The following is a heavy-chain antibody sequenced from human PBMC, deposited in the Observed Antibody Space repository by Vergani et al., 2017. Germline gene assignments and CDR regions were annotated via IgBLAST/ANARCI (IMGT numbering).Heavy chain of an antibody. J-gene: IGHJ4*02. Sequence: QVQLVESAGGVVQPGGSLRLSCAASGFTFSNFGMHWIRQAPGKGLEWLAYIGKDGITTRYRDAVKGRFTVSRDNSKDILYLQMDSLRSEDTALYYCAKCLRDSTDGLPDSWGPGTLVIVSS. CDR2: IGKDGITT. D-gene: IGHD2-21*02. CDR3: AKCLRDSTDGLPDS. V-gene: IGHV3-30*02. CDR1: GFTFSNFG.